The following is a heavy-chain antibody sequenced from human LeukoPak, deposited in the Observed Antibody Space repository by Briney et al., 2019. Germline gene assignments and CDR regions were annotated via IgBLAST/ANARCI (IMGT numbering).Heavy chain of an antibody. V-gene: IGHV3-23*01. CDR3: ARDRGYSYGYGFDY. Sequence: DGSLRLSCAASGFTFRTYAMSWVRQAPGKGLEWVSVISGSGTSTDYADSVKGRFTISRDNAKNSLYLQMNSLRAEDTAVYYCARDRGYSYGYGFDYWGQGTLVTVSS. J-gene: IGHJ4*02. CDR2: ISGSGTST. CDR1: GFTFRTYA. D-gene: IGHD5-18*01.